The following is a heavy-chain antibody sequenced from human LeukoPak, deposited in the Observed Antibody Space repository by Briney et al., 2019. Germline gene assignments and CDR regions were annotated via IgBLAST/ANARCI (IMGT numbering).Heavy chain of an antibody. CDR1: GFTFSSYA. V-gene: IGHV3-23*01. CDR2: ISGSGGST. D-gene: IGHD3-10*01. Sequence: LPGGSLRLSCAASGFTFSSYAMSWVRQAPGKGLEWVSAISGSGGSTYYADSVKGRFTISRENSKNTLYLQMNSLRAEDTAVYYCAKDGGLLWFGELPRTFYYMDVWGKGTTVTVSS. CDR3: AKDGGLLWFGELPRTFYYMDV. J-gene: IGHJ6*03.